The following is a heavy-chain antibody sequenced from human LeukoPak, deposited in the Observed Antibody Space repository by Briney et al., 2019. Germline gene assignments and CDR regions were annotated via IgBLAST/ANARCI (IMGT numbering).Heavy chain of an antibody. CDR2: INADGGRT. J-gene: IGHJ6*02. V-gene: IGHV3-43*02. D-gene: IGHD2/OR15-2a*01. CDR1: GFSLGPYA. Sequence: GGSLRLSCVASGFSLGPYAMHWVRQPRGKGLEWVSHINADGGRTYYADAVKGRFTISRDNSKDSLYLEMTGLRAEDSAIYYCATWAFYHGLDVWGRGTTVTVSS. CDR3: ATWAFYHGLDV.